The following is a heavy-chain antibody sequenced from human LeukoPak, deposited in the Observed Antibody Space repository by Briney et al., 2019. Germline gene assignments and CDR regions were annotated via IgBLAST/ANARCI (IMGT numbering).Heavy chain of an antibody. CDR3: ARGIAVADTGFFDY. CDR2: IYSGRST. J-gene: IGHJ4*02. CDR1: GFTVSSNY. D-gene: IGHD6-19*01. Sequence: GGSLRLSCAASGFTVSSNYMTWVRQAPGKGLEWVSVIYSGRSTYYADSVKGRFTISRDNSKSTLYLQMNSLRVEDTAVYYCARGIAVADTGFFDYWGQGTLVTVSS. V-gene: IGHV3-66*01.